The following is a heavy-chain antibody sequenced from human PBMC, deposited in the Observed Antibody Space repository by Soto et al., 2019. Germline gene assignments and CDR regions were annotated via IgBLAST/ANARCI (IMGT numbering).Heavy chain of an antibody. CDR2: ISGSGGST. CDR1: GFTFSSYA. J-gene: IGHJ4*02. V-gene: IGHV3-23*01. Sequence: GESLKISCAASGFTFSSYAMSWVRQAPGKGLEWVSAISGSGGSTYYADSVKGRFTISRDNSKNTLYLQMNSLRAEDTAVYYCAKPISATVRYFDYWSQGTLVTVS. CDR3: AKPISATVRYFDY.